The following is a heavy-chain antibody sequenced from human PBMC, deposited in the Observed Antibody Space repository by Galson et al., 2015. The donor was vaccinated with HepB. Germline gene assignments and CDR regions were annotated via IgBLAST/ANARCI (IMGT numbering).Heavy chain of an antibody. J-gene: IGHJ5*02. CDR2: IIPIFGTA. V-gene: IGHV1-69*13. CDR3: ARDGCSSTSCYTFANWFDP. CDR1: GGTFSSYA. D-gene: IGHD2-2*02. Sequence: SVKVSCKASGGTFSSYAISWVRQAPGQGLEWMGGIIPIFGTANYAQKFQGRVTITADESTSTAYMELSSLRSEDTAVYYCARDGCSSTSCYTFANWFDPWGQGTLVTVSS.